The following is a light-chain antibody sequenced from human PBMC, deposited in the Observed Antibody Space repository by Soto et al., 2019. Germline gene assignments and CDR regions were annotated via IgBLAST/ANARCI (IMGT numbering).Light chain of an antibody. V-gene: IGLV1-40*01. CDR1: RSNIGAGYD. Sequence: QSVLTQPPSVSGAPGQRVTISCTGSRSNIGAGYDVHWYQQLPGTAPKLLIYGNTNRPSGVPDRFYGSKSGTSASLAIAGLQTEDEADYYCQSFDSSLSGSVFGGGTKLTVL. CDR2: GNT. CDR3: QSFDSSLSGSV. J-gene: IGLJ3*02.